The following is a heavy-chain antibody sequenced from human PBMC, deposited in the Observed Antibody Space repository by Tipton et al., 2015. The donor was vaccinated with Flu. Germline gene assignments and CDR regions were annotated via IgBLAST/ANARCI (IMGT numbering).Heavy chain of an antibody. Sequence: TLSLTCAVSGDSVNRGNYWGWIRQAPGKGLEWIGHIHHYGNTYYNPSLKSRVAISIDASRNQFCLNLSSVTAADTAVYYCARVLREWEFSSFFDYWGQGVLVAVSP. J-gene: IGHJ4*02. CDR3: ARVLREWEFSSFFDY. CDR1: GDSVNRGNY. V-gene: IGHV4-38-2*01. CDR2: IHHYGNT. D-gene: IGHD1-26*01.